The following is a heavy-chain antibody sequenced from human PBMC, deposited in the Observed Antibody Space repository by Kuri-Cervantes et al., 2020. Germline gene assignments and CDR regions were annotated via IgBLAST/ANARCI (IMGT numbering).Heavy chain of an antibody. J-gene: IGHJ6*03. CDR2: FDPEDGET. D-gene: IGHD3-10*01. Sequence: ASVKVSCKVSGYTLTELSMHWVRQAPGKGLEWMGGFDPEDGETIYAQKFQGRVTMTEDTSTDTAYMELSSLRSEDTAVYYCARGRRIWFRKHYYYYMDVWGKGTTVTVSS. CDR1: GYTLTELS. CDR3: ARGRRIWFRKHYYYYMDV. V-gene: IGHV1-24*01.